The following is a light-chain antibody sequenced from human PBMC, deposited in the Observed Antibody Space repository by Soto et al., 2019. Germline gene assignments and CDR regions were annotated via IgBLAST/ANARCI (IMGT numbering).Light chain of an antibody. CDR3: QQYGSSIT. CDR1: QSVDTN. Sequence: EIVMTQSPATLSVSQVERATLSFRASQSVDTNLAWYQQKPGQAPRLLIDGASSRATGVPDRFSGTGSGTDFTLTISRLEPEDFAVFYCQQYGSSITFGQGTRLEIK. CDR2: GAS. J-gene: IGKJ5*01. V-gene: IGKV3-20*01.